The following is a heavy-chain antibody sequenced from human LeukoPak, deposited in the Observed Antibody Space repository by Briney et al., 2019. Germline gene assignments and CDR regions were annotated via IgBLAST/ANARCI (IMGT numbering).Heavy chain of an antibody. J-gene: IGHJ4*02. CDR2: IHPSGNT. V-gene: IGHV4-4*07. CDR3: ARGPPPDFDY. CDR1: GDSISSYY. Sequence: SETLSLTCTVSGDSISSYYWSWVREPAGKGLEWIGRIHPSGNTNYNPSLKSRVTLSVDTSKNQFSLKLSSVTAADTAVYYCARGPPPDFDYWGRGTLVTVSS.